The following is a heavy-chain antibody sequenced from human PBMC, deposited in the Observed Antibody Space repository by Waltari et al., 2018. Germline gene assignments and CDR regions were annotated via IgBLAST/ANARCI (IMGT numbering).Heavy chain of an antibody. V-gene: IGHV1-69*04. CDR3: LCDSSGYSDTDAFDI. Sequence: QVQLVQSGAEVKKPGSSVKVSCKASGGTFSSYAISWVRPAPGQGLEWMGRIIPILGIANYAQKFQGRVTITADKSTSTAYMELSSLRSEDTAVYYCLCDSSGYSDTDAFDIWGQGTMVTVSS. D-gene: IGHD3-22*01. CDR1: GGTFSSYA. CDR2: IIPILGIA. J-gene: IGHJ3*02.